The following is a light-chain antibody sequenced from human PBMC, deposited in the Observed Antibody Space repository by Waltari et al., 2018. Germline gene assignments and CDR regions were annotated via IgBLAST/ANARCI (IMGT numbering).Light chain of an antibody. V-gene: IGLV2-11*01. CDR3: SSCHMSSYLK. CDR2: DVS. J-gene: IGLJ3*02. Sequence: QSVLTQPRSVSGSPGQSVTISCTRTGRDVGLYNYVSWYQQRPGKAPKLIIYDVSQRPYGVPERFAGSKSGDTASLTISGLQAEDEADYYCSSCHMSSYLKFGGGTKLTVL. CDR1: GRDVGLYNY.